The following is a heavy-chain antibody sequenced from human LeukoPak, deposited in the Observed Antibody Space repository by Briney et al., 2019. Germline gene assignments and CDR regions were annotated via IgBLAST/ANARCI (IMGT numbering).Heavy chain of an antibody. CDR1: GGSFSGYY. J-gene: IGHJ5*02. V-gene: IGHV4-34*01. D-gene: IGHD3-10*01. CDR2: INHSGST. Sequence: PSETLSLTCAVYGGSFSGYYWSWIRQPPGKGLEWIGEINHSGSTNYNPSLKSRVTISVDTSKNQFSLKLSSVTAADTAVYYCASSMVRGVRNPNWFDPWGQGTLVTFSS. CDR3: ASSMVRGVRNPNWFDP.